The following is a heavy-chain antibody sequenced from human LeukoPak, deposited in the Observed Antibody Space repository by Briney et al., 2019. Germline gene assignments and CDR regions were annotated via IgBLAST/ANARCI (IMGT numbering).Heavy chain of an antibody. J-gene: IGHJ4*02. Sequence: GRSLRLSCAASGFTFSSYGMHWVRQAPGKGLEWVAVISYDGSNKYYADSVKGRFTISRDNSMNTLYLQMNSLRAEDTAVYYCAKDGRWLQYYFDYWGQGTLVTVSS. CDR3: AKDGRWLQYYFDY. CDR1: GFTFSSYG. D-gene: IGHD5-24*01. V-gene: IGHV3-30*18. CDR2: ISYDGSNK.